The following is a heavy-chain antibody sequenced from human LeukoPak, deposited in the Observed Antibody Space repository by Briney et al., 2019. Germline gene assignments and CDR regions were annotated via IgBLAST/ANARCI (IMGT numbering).Heavy chain of an antibody. V-gene: IGHV6-1*01. Sequence: SQTLSLTCAISGDSVSSNSAAWHWIRQSPSRGLEWLGRTYYRSKWYNDYAVSVKSRITINPDTSKNQFSLQLNSVTPEDTAVYYCAKESSGWYFPFDYWGQGTLVTVSS. J-gene: IGHJ4*02. CDR2: TYYRSKWYN. D-gene: IGHD6-19*01. CDR3: AKESSGWYFPFDY. CDR1: GDSVSSNSAA.